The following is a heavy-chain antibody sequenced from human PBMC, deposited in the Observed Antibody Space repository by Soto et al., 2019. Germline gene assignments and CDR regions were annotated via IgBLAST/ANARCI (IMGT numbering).Heavy chain of an antibody. D-gene: IGHD6-19*01. Sequence: QVQLQESGPGLVKSSETLSLTCTVSGGSISNYYWSWIRQPPGKGLEWIGYIYYSGSPNYNPSLKSRVTISVDTSKNQFSLKLSSVTAADTAVYYCARRYGSSFDIWGQGTMVTVSS. CDR1: GGSISNYY. CDR2: IYYSGSP. CDR3: ARRYGSSFDI. J-gene: IGHJ3*02. V-gene: IGHV4-59*01.